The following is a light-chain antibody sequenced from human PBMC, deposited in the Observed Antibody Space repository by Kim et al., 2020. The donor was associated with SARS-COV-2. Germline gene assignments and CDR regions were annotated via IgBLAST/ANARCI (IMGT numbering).Light chain of an antibody. V-gene: IGLV2-14*03. CDR2: DVT. CDR3: SSYTSSKTWV. CDR1: NSDIGGYNY. J-gene: IGLJ3*02. Sequence: TISSTGSNSDIGGYNYVSWYQQHPGKAPKLIIYDVTKRPSGVSDRFSGSKSGNTASLIISGLQADDEADYYCSSYTSSKTWVFGGGTQLTVL.